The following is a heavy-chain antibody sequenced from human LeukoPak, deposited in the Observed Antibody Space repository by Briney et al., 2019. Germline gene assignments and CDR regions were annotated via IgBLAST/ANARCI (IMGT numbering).Heavy chain of an antibody. J-gene: IGHJ4*02. CDR2: MNPNSGNT. CDR3: ARRGYDFWSGYYIDDY. V-gene: IGHV1-8*01. CDR1: GYTFTSYD. Sequence: GASVKVSCKASGYTFTSYDINWVRQATGQGLEWMGWMNPNSGNTGYAQKFQGRVTMTRNTSISTAYMELSSLRSGDTAVYYYARRGYDFWSGYYIDDYWGQGTLVTVSS. D-gene: IGHD3-3*01.